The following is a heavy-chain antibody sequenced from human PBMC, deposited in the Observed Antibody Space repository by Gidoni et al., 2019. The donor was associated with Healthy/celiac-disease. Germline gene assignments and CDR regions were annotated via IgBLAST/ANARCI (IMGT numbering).Heavy chain of an antibody. Sequence: QVQLQESGPGLVKPSETLSLTCTVSGGSISSYYWSWIRQPPGKGLEWIGYIYYSGSTNYNPSLKSRVTISVDTSKNQFSLKLSSVTAADTAVYYCAGGYCSSTSCSTELLNNGYSYGSPDYYYGMDVWGQGTTVTVSS. CDR1: GGSISSYY. V-gene: IGHV4-59*01. J-gene: IGHJ6*02. CDR3: AGGYCSSTSCSTELLNNGYSYGSPDYYYGMDV. CDR2: IYYSGST. D-gene: IGHD2-2*03.